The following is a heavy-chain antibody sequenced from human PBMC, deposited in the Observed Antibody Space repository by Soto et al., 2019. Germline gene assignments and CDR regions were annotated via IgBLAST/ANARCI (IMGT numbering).Heavy chain of an antibody. J-gene: IGHJ6*02. V-gene: IGHV1-18*01. Sequence: QVQLVQSGAEGKKPGASVKVSCKASGYTFTSYGISWVRQAPGQGLEWMGWISAYNGNTNYAQKLQGRVTMTTDTSTSTAYMELRSLRSDDTAVYYCARVRRVTLVTTVWYYYYGMDVWGQGTTVTVSS. CDR2: ISAYNGNT. D-gene: IGHD4-17*01. CDR1: GYTFTSYG. CDR3: ARVRRVTLVTTVWYYYYGMDV.